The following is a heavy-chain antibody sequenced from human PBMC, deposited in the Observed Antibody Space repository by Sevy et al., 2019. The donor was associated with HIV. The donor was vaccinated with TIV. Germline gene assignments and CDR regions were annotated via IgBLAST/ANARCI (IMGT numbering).Heavy chain of an antibody. D-gene: IGHD3-3*01. V-gene: IGHV1-8*01. Sequence: ASVKVSCKASGYTFTNYEINWVRQATGQGLEWMGWMNPSGNSGYAQKFQARVTMTRDTTTNTAYMELSSLRSEDTAVYYCARMSDFSRGYGMDVWGQGTTVTVSS. CDR3: ARMSDFSRGYGMDV. J-gene: IGHJ6*02. CDR1: GYTFTNYE. CDR2: MNPSGNS.